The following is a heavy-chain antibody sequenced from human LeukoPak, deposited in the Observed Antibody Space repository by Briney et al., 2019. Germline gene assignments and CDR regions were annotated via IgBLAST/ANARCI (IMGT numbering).Heavy chain of an antibody. J-gene: IGHJ4*02. D-gene: IGHD5-18*01. CDR1: GYTFTSYT. CDR3: ARTTAMVTIFDY. V-gene: IGHV1-3*01. Sequence: ASVKVSCRASGYTFTSYTMHWVRQAPGQRLEWMGWINAGNGNTKYSQKFQGRVTITRDTSASTAYMELSSLRSEDTAVYYCARTTAMVTIFDYWGQGTLVTVSS. CDR2: INAGNGNT.